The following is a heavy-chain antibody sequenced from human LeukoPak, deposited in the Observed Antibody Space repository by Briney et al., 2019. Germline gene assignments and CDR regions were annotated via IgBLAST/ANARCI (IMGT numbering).Heavy chain of an antibody. Sequence: SETLSLTCTVSGASISSYYWSWLRQPPGKGLEYIGYTHYSGSTNYNPSLKSRVTISLDTSGNQFSLKLSSVTAADTAVYYCASGYCGGACQLGGVDMWGQGTMVTVSS. J-gene: IGHJ3*02. V-gene: IGHV4-59*01. CDR3: ASGYCGGACQLGGVDM. CDR2: THYSGST. CDR1: GASISSYY. D-gene: IGHD2-21*02.